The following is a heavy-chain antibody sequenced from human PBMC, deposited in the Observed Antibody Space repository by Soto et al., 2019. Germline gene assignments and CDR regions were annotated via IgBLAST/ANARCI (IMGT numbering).Heavy chain of an antibody. CDR2: IYPGDSDA. V-gene: IGHV5-51*01. CDR3: ARQYCSRTSSYQAFDY. J-gene: IGHJ4*02. Sequence: GEPMKISCKGSGYSFTSYWIGWVREMPGKGLEWLGIIYPGDSDARYSPSFQGQVTISGDKSISSAYLQWSSLKASDTAMYFCARQYCSRTSSYQAFDYWGQGTLVTVSS. CDR1: GYSFTSYW. D-gene: IGHD2-2*01.